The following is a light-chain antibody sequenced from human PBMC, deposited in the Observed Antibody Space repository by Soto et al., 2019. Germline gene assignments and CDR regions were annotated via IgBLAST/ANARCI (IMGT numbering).Light chain of an antibody. V-gene: IGKV3-20*01. CDR1: QSFSSSY. Sequence: EIVLTQSPGTLSLSPGERATLYCRASQSFSSSYLAWYQQKPGQAHRLLIYGASSRATCIPDRFSGSGSGTDFTLTISRLETEDYAVYYCQQYGSSPPFTFGPGTKVDLK. CDR3: QQYGSSPPFT. J-gene: IGKJ3*01. CDR2: GAS.